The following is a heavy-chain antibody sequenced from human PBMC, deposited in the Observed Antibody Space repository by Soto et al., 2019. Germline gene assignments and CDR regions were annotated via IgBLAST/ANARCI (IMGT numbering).Heavy chain of an antibody. D-gene: IGHD2-2*01. J-gene: IGHJ4*02. Sequence: GGSLRLSCAASGFTFSSYAMHWVRQAPGKGLEYVSAISSNGGSTNYANSVKGRFTISRENSRNTLYLQMGSLRAEDMAGYYCAGEPYCSSTSCYEGGSFDYWGQGTLVTVSS. CDR2: ISSNGGST. CDR1: GFTFSSYA. CDR3: AGEPYCSSTSCYEGGSFDY. V-gene: IGHV3-64*01.